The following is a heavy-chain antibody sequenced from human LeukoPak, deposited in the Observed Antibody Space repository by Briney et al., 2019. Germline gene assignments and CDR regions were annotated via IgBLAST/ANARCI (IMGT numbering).Heavy chain of an antibody. Sequence: GGPLRLSCAASGFPVGRNTMGGVRGAPGRGLEGVSIIYSGGSTSYADSVKGRFTISRDNSKNTLYFQMNSLRTEDTAVYYCARGGSYFDISGYYFYWGQGTLVTVSS. CDR2: IYSGGST. CDR1: GFPVGRNT. CDR3: ARGGSYFDISGYYFY. V-gene: IGHV3-66*01. J-gene: IGHJ4*02. D-gene: IGHD3-22*01.